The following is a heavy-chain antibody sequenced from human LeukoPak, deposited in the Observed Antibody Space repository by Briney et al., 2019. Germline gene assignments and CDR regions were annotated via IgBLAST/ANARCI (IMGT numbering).Heavy chain of an antibody. Sequence: ASVKVSCKASGGTFSSYAISWVRQAPEQGLEWMGGIIPIFGTANYARKFQGRVTITTDESTSTAYMELSSLRSEDTAVYYCARDRRRYYYDSSGYYYSSPFDYWGQGTLVTVSS. CDR2: IIPIFGTA. CDR3: ARDRRRYYYDSSGYYYSSPFDY. V-gene: IGHV1-69*05. CDR1: GGTFSSYA. J-gene: IGHJ4*02. D-gene: IGHD3-22*01.